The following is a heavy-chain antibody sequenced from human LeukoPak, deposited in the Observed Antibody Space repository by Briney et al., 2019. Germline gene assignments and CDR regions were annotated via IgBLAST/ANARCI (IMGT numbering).Heavy chain of an antibody. CDR2: ISSSSSYI. CDR1: GFTFSSYS. D-gene: IGHD2-15*01. CDR3: ARGYCSGGSCYFDY. V-gene: IGHV3-21*01. J-gene: IGHJ4*02. Sequence: KPGGSLRLSCAASGFTFSSYSMNWVRQAPGKGLEWVSSISSSSSYIYYADSVKGRFTISRDNAKNSLYLQMNSLRAEDTVVYYCARGYCSGGSCYFDYWGQGTLVTVSS.